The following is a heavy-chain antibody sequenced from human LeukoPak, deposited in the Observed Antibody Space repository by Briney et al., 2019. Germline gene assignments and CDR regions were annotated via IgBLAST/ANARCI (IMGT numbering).Heavy chain of an antibody. CDR3: ATPKTRNGIAARPSIFDY. D-gene: IGHD6-6*01. Sequence: GGSLRLSCAASGFTVSSNYMSWVRQAPGKGLEWVSVIYSGGSTYYADSVKGRFTISRDNSKNTLYLQMNSLRAEDTAVYYCATPKTRNGIAARPSIFDYWGQGTLVTVSS. V-gene: IGHV3-53*01. CDR2: IYSGGST. J-gene: IGHJ4*02. CDR1: GFTVSSNY.